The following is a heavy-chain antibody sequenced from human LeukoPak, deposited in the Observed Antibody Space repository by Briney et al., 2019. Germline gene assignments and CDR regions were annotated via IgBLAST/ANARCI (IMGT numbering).Heavy chain of an antibody. CDR1: GGSVSGYY. CDR3: ARGRGTYYYGSGSYYWFDP. D-gene: IGHD3-10*01. J-gene: IGHJ5*02. CDR2: INHSGST. V-gene: IGHV4-34*01. Sequence: PSETLSLTCAVYGGSVSGYYWSWIRQPPGKGLEWIGEINHSGSTNYNPSLKSRVTISVDTSKNQFSLKLSSVTAADTAVYYCARGRGTYYYGSGSYYWFDPWGQGTLVTVSS.